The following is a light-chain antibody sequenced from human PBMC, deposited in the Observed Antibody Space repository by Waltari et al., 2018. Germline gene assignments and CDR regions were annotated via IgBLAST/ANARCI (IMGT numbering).Light chain of an antibody. CDR1: QSVSSTY. Sequence: EIILTQSPGTLSLSPGEIATLSCRASQSVSSTYLAWYQQRPGQAPRLLIYGASTRATGIPDRFSGSGSGTDFTLTISRLEPEDFAVYYCQQYATSRTFGQGTKVEIK. CDR3: QQYATSRT. J-gene: IGKJ1*01. CDR2: GAS. V-gene: IGKV3-20*01.